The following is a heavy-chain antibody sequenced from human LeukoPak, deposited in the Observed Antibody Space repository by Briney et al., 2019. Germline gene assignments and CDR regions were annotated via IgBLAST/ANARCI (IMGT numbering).Heavy chain of an antibody. CDR3: ASSGSYRFDY. J-gene: IGHJ4*02. Sequence: GGSLRLSCAASGFTFSSYSMNWVRQAPGKGLEWVSHITASGTAMFYADSVKGRFTISRDDAKNSLYLQMNSLRDEDTAVYYCASSGSYRFDYWGQGTLVTVSS. CDR1: GFTFSSYS. V-gene: IGHV3-48*02. D-gene: IGHD1-26*01. CDR2: ITASGTAM.